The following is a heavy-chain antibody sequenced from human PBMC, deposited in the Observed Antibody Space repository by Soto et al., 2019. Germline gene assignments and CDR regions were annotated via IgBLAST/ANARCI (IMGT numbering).Heavy chain of an antibody. D-gene: IGHD2-21*02. CDR3: ASWVTAILNNWFDP. J-gene: IGHJ5*02. Sequence: TLSLPCTVSGGSISSGGYYWSWIRQHPGKGLEWIGYIYYSGSNYYNPSLKSRGTISVDTSKNQFSLKLSSVTAADTAVYYCASWVTAILNNWFDPWGQGTLVTVSS. V-gene: IGHV4-31*02. CDR1: GGSISSGGYY. CDR2: IYYSGSN.